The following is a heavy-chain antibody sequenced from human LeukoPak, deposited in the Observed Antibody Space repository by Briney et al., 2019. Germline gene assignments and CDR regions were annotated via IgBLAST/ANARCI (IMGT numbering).Heavy chain of an antibody. CDR2: ITYSGTT. J-gene: IGHJ5*02. CDR1: GDSISSSTYSTTYY. CDR3: ARGVRIAASGTWFDP. D-gene: IGHD6-13*01. V-gene: IGHV4-39*01. Sequence: SETLSLTCTVSGDSISSSTYSTTYYWGWIRQPPGKGLEWIGSITYSGTTHYNASLKSRVTISVYTSKNQVSLRLPSVIVADTAVYYCARGVRIAASGTWFDPWGQGTLVTVSS.